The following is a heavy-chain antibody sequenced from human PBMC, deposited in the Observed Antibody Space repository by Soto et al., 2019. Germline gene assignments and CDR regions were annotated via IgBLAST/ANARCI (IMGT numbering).Heavy chain of an antibody. CDR2: ISSNGGST. CDR1: GFTFSSYA. D-gene: IGHD3-3*01. V-gene: IGHV3-64*02. CDR3: ARVAWSGGMGV. Sequence: PGGSLRLSCAASGFTFSSYAMHWVRQAPGKGLEYVSAISSNGGSTYYADSVKGRFTISRDNSKNTLYLQMGSLRAEDMAVYYCARVAWSGGMGVWGQGTTVTVSS. J-gene: IGHJ6*02.